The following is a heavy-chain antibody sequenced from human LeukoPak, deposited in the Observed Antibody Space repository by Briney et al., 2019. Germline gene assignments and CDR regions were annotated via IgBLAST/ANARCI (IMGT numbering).Heavy chain of an antibody. D-gene: IGHD3-9*01. CDR1: GFSLSTTGMG. CDR3: AHSGDYDILIGFDY. V-gene: IGHV2-5*02. CDR2: IYWDDGK. J-gene: IGHJ4*02. Sequence: SGPTLVKPTQTLTLTCTFSGFSLSTTGMGVGWIRQPPGKALEWLALIYWDDGKRYSPSLKSRLTITKDTSKNQVVLTMTNMDPVDTATYYCAHSGDYDILIGFDYWGQGTLVTVSS.